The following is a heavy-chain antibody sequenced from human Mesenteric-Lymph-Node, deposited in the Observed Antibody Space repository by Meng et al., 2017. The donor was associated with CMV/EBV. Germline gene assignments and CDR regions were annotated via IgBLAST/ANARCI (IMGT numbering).Heavy chain of an antibody. CDR2: IYSGGST. J-gene: IGHJ3*02. CDR1: GFTVSSNY. CDR3: ATELGSTGAFDI. D-gene: IGHD3-16*01. Sequence: GESLKISCAASGFTVSSNYMSWVRQAPGEGLECVSVIYSGGSTDYADSVKGRFTVSRDNAKSSLYLQMNSLRAEDTAVYYCATELGSTGAFDIWGQGTMVTVSS. V-gene: IGHV3-53*01.